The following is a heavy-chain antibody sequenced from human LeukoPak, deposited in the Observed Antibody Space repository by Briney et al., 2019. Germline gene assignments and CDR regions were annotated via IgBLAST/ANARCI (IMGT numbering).Heavy chain of an antibody. V-gene: IGHV3-30*02. J-gene: IGHJ1*01. CDR3: ATKISITMSTAVQH. CDR2: IRYDGSNK. CDR1: GFTFSSYG. Sequence: GGSLRLSCAASGFTFSSYGMHWVRQAPGKGLEWVAFIRYDGSNKYYADSVKGRFTISRDNSKNTLYLQMNSLRAEDTAVYYCATKISITMSTAVQHWGQGTLVTVSS. D-gene: IGHD3-10*02.